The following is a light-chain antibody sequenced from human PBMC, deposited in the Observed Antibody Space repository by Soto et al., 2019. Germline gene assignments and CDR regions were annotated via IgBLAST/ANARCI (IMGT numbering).Light chain of an antibody. CDR2: EVT. J-gene: IGLJ3*02. V-gene: IGLV2-8*01. CDR3: SSFAGPVWV. CDR1: SSDIGGYDH. Sequence: QSALTQPPSASGSPGQSVTISCTGTSSDIGGYDHVSWYQQHPGKAPKVMIYEVTKRPSGVPDRFSGSKAGNTASLTVFGLRADDEAAYYCSSFAGPVWVFGGGTKVTVL.